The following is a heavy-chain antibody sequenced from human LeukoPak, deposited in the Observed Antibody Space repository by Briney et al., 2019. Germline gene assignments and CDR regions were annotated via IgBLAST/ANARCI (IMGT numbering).Heavy chain of an antibody. CDR1: GFTFSNYA. CDR2: ISGSDGTT. D-gene: IGHD3-10*01. V-gene: IGHV3-23*01. J-gene: IGHJ3*02. Sequence: GGSLRLSCAASGFTFSNYAMSWVRQAPGKGLEWVSGISGSDGTTYYADSVKGRFTISRDNAKNSLYLQMNSLRAEDTAVYYCASWEDYYGSGSYYAFDIWGQGTMVTVSS. CDR3: ASWEDYYGSGSYYAFDI.